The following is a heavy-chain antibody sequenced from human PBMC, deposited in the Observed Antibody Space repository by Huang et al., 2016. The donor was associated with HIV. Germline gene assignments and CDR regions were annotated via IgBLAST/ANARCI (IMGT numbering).Heavy chain of an antibody. V-gene: IGHV4-59*01. CDR3: ARAFPSGALDY. CDR1: GASLTKFY. Sequence: QVRLQESGPGLVRPSETLSLTCNVSGASLTKFYWNWIRQSPGKGLEWIGYLFYTGSTTYNPSLKSRVTIFQDTSKNQCSLKLTSVTAADTAVYYCARAFPSGALDYWGQGTLVTVSS. CDR2: LFYTGST. J-gene: IGHJ4*02.